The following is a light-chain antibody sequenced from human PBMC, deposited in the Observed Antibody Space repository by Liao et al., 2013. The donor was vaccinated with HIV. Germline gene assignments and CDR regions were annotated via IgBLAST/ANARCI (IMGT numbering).Light chain of an antibody. Sequence: SYELTQPPSVSVSPGQTASITCSGRTLGDKYVCWYQQRPGQSPVLVMYQNTKRPSGIPERFSGSNSGNTATLTISGTQAMDEADYYCQAWDSSTYVVFGGGTKLTV. CDR2: QNT. V-gene: IGLV3-1*01. J-gene: IGLJ2*01. CDR3: QAWDSSTYVV. CDR1: TLGDKY.